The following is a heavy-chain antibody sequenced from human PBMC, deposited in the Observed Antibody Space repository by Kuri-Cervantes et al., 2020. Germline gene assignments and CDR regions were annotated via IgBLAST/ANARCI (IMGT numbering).Heavy chain of an antibody. V-gene: IGHV3-74*01. Sequence: GGSLRLSCAASGFTFSSYGMHWVRQVPGKGLMWVSRINTYGSGTTYADSVKGRFTISRDNAKNTLYLQMNNLRVEDTAVYYCATDLVGNYVAFDYWGQGTLVTVSS. D-gene: IGHD1-7*01. CDR3: ATDLVGNYVAFDY. CDR2: INTYGSGT. CDR1: GFTFSSYG. J-gene: IGHJ4*02.